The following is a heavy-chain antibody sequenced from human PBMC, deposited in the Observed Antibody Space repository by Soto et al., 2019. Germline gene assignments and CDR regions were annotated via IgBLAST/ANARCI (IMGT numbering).Heavy chain of an antibody. V-gene: IGHV3-23*01. CDR3: ATAKNRGYSPFDY. D-gene: IGHD5-18*01. CDR2: ISGLNTP. Sequence: GGSLRLSWTASGLTFRVQAMPWLRQTPGSGLQWISAISGLNTPYYADSLKGRFTISRDNSMNTVFLQIHSLSVEDTAVYFCATAKNRGYSPFDYWGRGTQVTVSS. J-gene: IGHJ4*02. CDR1: GLTFRVQA.